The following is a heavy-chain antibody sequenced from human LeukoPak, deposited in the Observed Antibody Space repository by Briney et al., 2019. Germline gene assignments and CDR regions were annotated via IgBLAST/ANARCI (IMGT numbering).Heavy chain of an antibody. Sequence: SETLSLTCSVPIDSITNYYWSWIRQPPGKGLEWIGFIYHSGNTNKNPSLTTRVTMSVDTSKTQITLRLSSVTAADTTVYYCAREEGIAAAGALEYWGQGILVTVSS. J-gene: IGHJ4*02. CDR1: IDSITNYY. CDR2: IYHSGNT. CDR3: AREEGIAAAGALEY. V-gene: IGHV4-59*01. D-gene: IGHD6-13*01.